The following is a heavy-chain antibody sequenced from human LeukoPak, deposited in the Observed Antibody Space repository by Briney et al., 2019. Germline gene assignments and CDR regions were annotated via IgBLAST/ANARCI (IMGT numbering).Heavy chain of an antibody. D-gene: IGHD3-16*01. CDR1: GYTFTSYD. V-gene: IGHV1-8*01. J-gene: IGHJ6*02. CDR2: MNPNSGNT. Sequence: ASVKVSCKASGYTFTSYDINWVRQATGQGLEWMGWMNPNSGNTGYAQKFQGRVTMTRNTSISTAYMELSSLRSEDTAVYYCARWGGYYYYYGMDVWGQGTTVTVSS. CDR3: ARWGGYYYYYGMDV.